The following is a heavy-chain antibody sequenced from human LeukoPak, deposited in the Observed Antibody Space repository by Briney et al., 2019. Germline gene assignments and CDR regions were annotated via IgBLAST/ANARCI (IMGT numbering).Heavy chain of an antibody. CDR1: GFTFSSYA. V-gene: IGHV3-23*01. D-gene: IGHD3-16*01. CDR2: ISGSGGST. J-gene: IGHJ4*02. CDR3: ARLTAY. Sequence: GGSLRLSCTASGFTFSSYAMSWVRHAPWKGLEWVSAISGSGGSTYYADSVKGRFTISRDTSKNTLYLQMNTLRAEDTAVYYCARLTAYWGQGTLVTVSS.